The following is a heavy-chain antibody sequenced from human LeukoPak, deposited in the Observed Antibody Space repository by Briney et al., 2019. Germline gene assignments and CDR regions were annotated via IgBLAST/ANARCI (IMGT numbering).Heavy chain of an antibody. CDR3: ARSGSDCYGSGRFDP. Sequence: ASVKVSCKASGYTFTTYGISWVRPAPGQGLEWMGWISTYNGNTNYAQKRQGRVTMTTDTSTSTAYIELGSLRSDDTDVYYCARSGSDCYGSGRFDPWGQGTLVTVSS. D-gene: IGHD3-10*01. V-gene: IGHV1-18*01. J-gene: IGHJ5*02. CDR2: ISTYNGNT. CDR1: GYTFTTYG.